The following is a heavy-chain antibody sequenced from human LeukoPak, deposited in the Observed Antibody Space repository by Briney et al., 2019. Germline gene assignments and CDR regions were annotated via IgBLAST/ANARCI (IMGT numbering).Heavy chain of an antibody. D-gene: IGHD6-13*01. CDR3: AKDRGSSSSAYGMDV. Sequence: GRSLRLSCAASGFIFSSYGMHWVRQAPGQGLEWVAVITYDGGNRYCADSVKGRFTISRDNSQNTLFLQVNSLRAEDTAVYYCAKDRGSSSSAYGMDVWGQGTTVTVSS. V-gene: IGHV3-30*18. J-gene: IGHJ6*02. CDR1: GFIFSSYG. CDR2: ITYDGGNR.